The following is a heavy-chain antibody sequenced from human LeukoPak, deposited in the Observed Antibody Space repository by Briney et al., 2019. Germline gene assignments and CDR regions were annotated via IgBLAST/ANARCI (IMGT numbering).Heavy chain of an antibody. CDR2: IYYSGST. V-gene: IGHV4-59*12. CDR1: GGSISSYY. J-gene: IGHJ5*02. Sequence: PSETLSLTCTVSGGSISSYYWSWIRQPPGKGLEWIGYIYYSGSTNYNPSLKSRVTISVDTSKNQFSLKLSSVTAADTAVYYCARDHYDFWSGSLDWFDPWGQGTLVTVSS. D-gene: IGHD3-3*01. CDR3: ARDHYDFWSGSLDWFDP.